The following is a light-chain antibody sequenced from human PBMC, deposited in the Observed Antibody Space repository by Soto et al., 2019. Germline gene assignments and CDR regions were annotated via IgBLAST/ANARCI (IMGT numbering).Light chain of an antibody. Sequence: DIQMTQSPSSLSASVGDRVTITCRASESIANYLNWYQQKPGKAPNLLIYGASTLRTGVPSRFSGSGSGTDFTLTISSLQTEDFAAYFCQQSYISPYTFGQGTKLEI. V-gene: IGKV1-39*01. J-gene: IGKJ2*01. CDR1: ESIANY. CDR3: QQSYISPYT. CDR2: GAS.